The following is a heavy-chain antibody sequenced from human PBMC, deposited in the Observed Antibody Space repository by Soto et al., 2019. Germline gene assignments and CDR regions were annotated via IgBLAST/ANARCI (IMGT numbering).Heavy chain of an antibody. V-gene: IGHV3-21*01. CDR3: ARGGYSPIPFDY. CDR1: GFTFSSYS. J-gene: IGHJ4*02. Sequence: GGSLRLSCEASGFTFSSYSMNWVRQAPGKGLEWVSPINSDSSDMFYTDSVKGRFTISRDNAGNSLYLQMNSLRAEDTAIYYCARGGYSPIPFDYWGQGTLVTVSS. D-gene: IGHD5-18*01. CDR2: INSDSSDM.